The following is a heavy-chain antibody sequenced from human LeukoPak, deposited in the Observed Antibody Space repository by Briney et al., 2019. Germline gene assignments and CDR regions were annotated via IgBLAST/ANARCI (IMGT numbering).Heavy chain of an antibody. Sequence: PGRSLRLSCAASGFTFDDYAMHWVRQAPGKGLEWVAYIQYDRSNQQYAGSVKGRFSISRDNSKNTLSLQMNSLRAEDTAVYYCAKDRCSNGIGCLYYYMDVWGKGTTVTISS. J-gene: IGHJ6*03. CDR2: IQYDRSNQ. CDR3: AKDRCSNGIGCLYYYMDV. D-gene: IGHD2-8*01. V-gene: IGHV3-30*04. CDR1: GFTFDDYA.